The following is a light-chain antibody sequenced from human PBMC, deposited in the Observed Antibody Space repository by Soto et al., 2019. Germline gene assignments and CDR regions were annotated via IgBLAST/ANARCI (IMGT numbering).Light chain of an antibody. J-gene: IGKJ5*01. CDR2: DAS. V-gene: IGKV3-20*01. CDR3: QQYVISVT. CDR1: QSVRNSL. Sequence: EIVLTQSPGTLSLSPGERATLSCRASQSVRNSLLAWYQQKPGQPPRLLIYDASTRATATPERFSGSGSGTDFTLTISRLEPQDSAIYYCQQYVISVTFGQGTRLEIK.